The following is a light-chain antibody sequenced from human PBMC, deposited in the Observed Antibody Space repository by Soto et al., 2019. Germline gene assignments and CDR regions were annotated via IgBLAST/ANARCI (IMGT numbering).Light chain of an antibody. CDR2: KAS. CDR1: QSISTW. V-gene: IGKV1-5*03. J-gene: IGKJ2*01. CDR3: QQYNDSFPYT. Sequence: DSKRSQSAPTVSASVGDRVTFTCRASQSISTWLAWYQQKPGTVPKLLIYKASTLESGVPSRFSGSRSGTEFTLTVSSLQPDDFATYYCQQYNDSFPYTFGQGTKVDIK.